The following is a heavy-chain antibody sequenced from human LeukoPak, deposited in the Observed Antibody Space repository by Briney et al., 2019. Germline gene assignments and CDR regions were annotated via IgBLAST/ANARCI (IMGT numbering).Heavy chain of an antibody. CDR1: GGSISSYY. D-gene: IGHD3-9*01. CDR3: ARARTDYDILTGSGFDY. V-gene: IGHV4-4*07. J-gene: IGHJ4*02. CDR2: IYTSGST. Sequence: SETLSLTCTVSGGSISSYYWSWIRQPAGKGLEWIGRIYTSGSTNYNPSLKSRVTISVDTSKNQFSLKLSSVTAADTAVYYCARARTDYDILTGSGFDYWGQGTLVTVSS.